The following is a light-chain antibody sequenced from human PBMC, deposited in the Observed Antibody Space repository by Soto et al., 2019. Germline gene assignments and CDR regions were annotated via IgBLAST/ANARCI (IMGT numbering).Light chain of an antibody. J-gene: IGKJ1*01. CDR3: QQYHYWWT. V-gene: IGKV3-15*01. CDR1: QSISSH. Sequence: EIVMTQSPATLSVSPGETATLSCRASQSISSHLAWYQQKPGQAPRLLMHDASARATGIPARSSGSGSGTEFTLTISSLQSEDFAVYYCQQYHYWWTFGQGTKVEIK. CDR2: DAS.